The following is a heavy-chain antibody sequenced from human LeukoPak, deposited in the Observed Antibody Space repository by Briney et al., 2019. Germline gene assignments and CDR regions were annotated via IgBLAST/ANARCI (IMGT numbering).Heavy chain of an antibody. CDR3: ERDMAAAGIDY. J-gene: IGHJ4*02. CDR2: INPNSGGT. V-gene: IGHV1-2*02. D-gene: IGHD6-13*01. CDR1: GYTFTSYG. Sequence: ASVKVSCKASGYTFTSYGISWVRQAPGQGLEWMGWINPNSGGTNYAQKFQGRVTMTRDTSISTAYMELSSLRSDDTAVYYCERDMAAAGIDYWGQGTLVTVSS.